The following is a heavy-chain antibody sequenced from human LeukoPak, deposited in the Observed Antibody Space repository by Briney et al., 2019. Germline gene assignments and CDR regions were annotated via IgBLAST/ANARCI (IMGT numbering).Heavy chain of an antibody. V-gene: IGHV3-7*01. J-gene: IGHJ3*02. CDR2: IKQEGSEK. CDR3: ARVPHGNYYDSSGRGWAFDI. CDR1: GFTFNRNW. D-gene: IGHD3-22*01. Sequence: GGSLRLSCAASGFTFNRNWMSWVRQAPGKGLEWVANIKQEGSEKYYMDSVKGRFTISRDNAKNSLYLQMNSLRAEDTAVYYCARVPHGNYYDSSGRGWAFDIWGQGTMVTVSS.